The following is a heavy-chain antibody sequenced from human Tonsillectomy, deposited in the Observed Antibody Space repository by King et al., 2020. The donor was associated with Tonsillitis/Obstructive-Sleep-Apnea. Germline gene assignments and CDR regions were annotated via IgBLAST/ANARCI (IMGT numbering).Heavy chain of an antibody. CDR3: ARRTSDYDFWSGYWYFDL. D-gene: IGHD3-3*01. J-gene: IGHJ2*01. CDR2: IYYSGRT. CDR1: GGSISSSSYY. V-gene: IGHV4-39*01. Sequence: QLQESGPGLVKPSETLSLTCTVSGGSISSSSYYWGWIRQPPGKGLEWIGSIYYSGRTDYNPSLKSRVTLSVDTSKNQFALKLSSVTAADTAVYYCARRTSDYDFWSGYWYFDLWGRGTLVTVSS.